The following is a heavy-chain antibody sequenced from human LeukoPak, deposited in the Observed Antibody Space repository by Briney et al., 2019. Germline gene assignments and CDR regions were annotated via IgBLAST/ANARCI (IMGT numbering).Heavy chain of an antibody. CDR3: ARVLSSGGTRYFDY. D-gene: IGHD6-19*01. Sequence: PSEPLSLACTVSGGSISSYYWSWIRQPPGKGLEWIGYIYYSGSTNYNPSLKSRVTISVDTSKNQFSLKLSSVTAADTAVYYCARVLSSGGTRYFDYWGQGTLVTVSA. J-gene: IGHJ4*02. V-gene: IGHV4-59*01. CDR2: IYYSGST. CDR1: GGSISSYY.